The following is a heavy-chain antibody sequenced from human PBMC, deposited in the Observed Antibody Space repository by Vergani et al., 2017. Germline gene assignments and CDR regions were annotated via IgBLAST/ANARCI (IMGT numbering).Heavy chain of an antibody. D-gene: IGHD4-23*01. Sequence: QVQLQESGPGLVKPSGTLSLTCAVSGGSISSSNWWSWVRQPPGKGLEGIGEIYHSGSTNYNPSLKSRVTISVDKSKNQFSLKLSSVTAADTAVYYCARSRWVSYGGNRHYDFDYWGQGTLVTVSS. CDR2: IYHSGST. V-gene: IGHV4-4*02. CDR1: GGSISSSNW. J-gene: IGHJ4*02. CDR3: ARSRWVSYGGNRHYDFDY.